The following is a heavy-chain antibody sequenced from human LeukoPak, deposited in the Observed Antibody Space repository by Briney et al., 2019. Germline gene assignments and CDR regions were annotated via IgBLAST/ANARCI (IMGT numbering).Heavy chain of an antibody. V-gene: IGHV3-23*01. CDR1: GFTFSSYG. D-gene: IGHD2-15*01. CDR2: ISGSGGST. CDR3: ARVLRYCSGGNCYSGGLGYMDV. J-gene: IGHJ6*03. Sequence: GGSLRLSCAASGFTFSSYGMSWVRQAPGKGLEWVSAISGSGGSTYYADSVKDRFTISRDNSKNTLYLQMNSLRAEDTAVYYCARVLRYCSGGNCYSGGLGYMDVWGKGTTVTISS.